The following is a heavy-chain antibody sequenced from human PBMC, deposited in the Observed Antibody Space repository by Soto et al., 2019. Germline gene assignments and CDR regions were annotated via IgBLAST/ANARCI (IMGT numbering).Heavy chain of an antibody. D-gene: IGHD2-21*01. V-gene: IGHV4-59*01. J-gene: IGHJ4*02. CDR2: IYSSGST. Sequence: LQILSVTCTVAEGSISNYYWHWIRQSPGKGLEWIGYIYSSGSTHYNPSLQNRVTISIDTSKNQVSLKVNSVTAADTAVYYCARDHPHSYCVYCFDYWGQGIPVTVSS. CDR3: ARDHPHSYCVYCFDY. CDR1: EGSISNYY.